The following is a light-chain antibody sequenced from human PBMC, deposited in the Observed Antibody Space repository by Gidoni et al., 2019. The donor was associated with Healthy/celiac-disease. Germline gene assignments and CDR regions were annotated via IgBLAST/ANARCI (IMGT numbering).Light chain of an antibody. CDR2: DAS. J-gene: IGKJ4*01. CDR1: QSVSSY. V-gene: IGKV3-11*01. CDR3: QQRSNGPLT. Sequence: IVLTPSPATLSLSPGERATLSCRASQSVSSYLDWYQPKPGQAPRLLIYDASNRATGIPARFSGSGSGTDFTLTISSLEPEDFAVYYCQQRSNGPLTFGGGTKVEIK.